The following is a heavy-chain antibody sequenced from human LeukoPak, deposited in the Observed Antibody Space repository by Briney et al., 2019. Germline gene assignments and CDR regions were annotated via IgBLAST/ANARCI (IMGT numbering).Heavy chain of an antibody. V-gene: IGHV4-38-2*01. CDR1: GYSISSGYY. D-gene: IGHD3-22*01. Sequence: SETLSLTCAVSGYSISSGYYWGWIRQPPGKGLEWIGYIYRSGSTYYNPSLKSRVTISVDTPKNHFSLKLSSVTAADTAVYYCTRAGISMIGFGDASDIWGQGTMVTVSS. J-gene: IGHJ3*02. CDR2: IYRSGST. CDR3: TRAGISMIGFGDASDI.